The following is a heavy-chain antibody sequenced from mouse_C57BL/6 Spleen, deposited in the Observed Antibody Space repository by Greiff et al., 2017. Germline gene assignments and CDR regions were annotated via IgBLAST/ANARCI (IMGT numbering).Heavy chain of an antibody. J-gene: IGHJ2*01. CDR2: ISSGGDYI. Sequence: EVQVVESGEGLVKPGGSLKLSCAASGFTFSSYAMSWVRQTPEKRLEWVAYISSGGDYIYYADTVKGRFTISRDNARNTLYLQMSSLKSEDTAMYYCTRERDYDYDNGVVYYFDYWGQGTTLTVSS. CDR3: TRERDYDYDNGVVYYFDY. D-gene: IGHD2-4*01. CDR1: GFTFSSYA. V-gene: IGHV5-9-1*02.